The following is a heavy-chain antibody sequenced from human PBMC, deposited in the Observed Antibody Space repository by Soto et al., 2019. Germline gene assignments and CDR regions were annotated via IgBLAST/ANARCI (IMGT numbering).Heavy chain of an antibody. CDR2: IFPKFGTT. V-gene: IGHV1-69*13. D-gene: IGHD3-16*02. J-gene: IGHJ6*02. CDR1: LAATPNYV. Sequence: SVQVSCQACLAATPNYVIRWVRQAPGQGLEWMGGIFPKFGTTYSAQKLQDRLTITADESTSTVYMQLSSLRLDDTAVYYCEAKMTFGKLSVGWVQGTTVTVSS. CDR3: EAKMTFGKLSVG.